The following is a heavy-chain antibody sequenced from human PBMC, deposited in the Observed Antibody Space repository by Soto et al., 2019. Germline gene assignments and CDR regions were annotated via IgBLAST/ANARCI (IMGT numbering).Heavy chain of an antibody. CDR1: GFSFTNFA. CDR3: AKDDFTDRGDDYFDY. CDR2: IGASGDIT. D-gene: IGHD2-21*02. J-gene: IGHJ4*02. Sequence: WGSLRLSCAASGFSFTNFAMSWVRQAPGKGLEWVAGIGASGDITWYADSVKGRLSISRDNSKNTLYLQLNSLRFEDTAVYYCAKDDFTDRGDDYFDYWGPGTLVTVSS. V-gene: IGHV3-23*01.